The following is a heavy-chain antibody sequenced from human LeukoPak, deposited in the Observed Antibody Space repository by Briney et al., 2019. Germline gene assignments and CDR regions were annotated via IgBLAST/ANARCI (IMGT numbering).Heavy chain of an antibody. V-gene: IGHV1-46*01. CDR3: ARAALTTATILVFDY. D-gene: IGHD5-12*01. J-gene: IGHJ4*02. Sequence: ASVKVSCKASGYTFTSYYMHWVRQAPGQGLEWTGIINPSGGSTSYAQKFQGRVTMTRDTSTSTVYMELSSLRSEDTAVYYCARAALTTATILVFDYWGQGTLVTVSS. CDR2: INPSGGST. CDR1: GYTFTSYY.